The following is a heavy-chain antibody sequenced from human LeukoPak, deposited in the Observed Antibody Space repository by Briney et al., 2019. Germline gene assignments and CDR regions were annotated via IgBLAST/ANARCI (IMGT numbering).Heavy chain of an antibody. CDR3: ARAFGIAVAVTTSFDY. CDR1: GGSFSGYY. CDR2: INHSGST. D-gene: IGHD6-19*01. J-gene: IGHJ4*02. V-gene: IGHV4-34*01. Sequence: PSETLSLTCAVYGGSFSGYYWSWIRQPPGKGLEWIGEINHSGSTNYNPSLKSRVTISLDTSKNQFSLKLRSVTAADTAVYYCARAFGIAVAVTTSFDYWGQGTLVTVSS.